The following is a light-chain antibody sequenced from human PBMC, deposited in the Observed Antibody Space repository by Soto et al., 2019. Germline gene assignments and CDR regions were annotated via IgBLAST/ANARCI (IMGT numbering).Light chain of an antibody. V-gene: IGKV3-20*01. J-gene: IGKJ2*01. CDR2: GAS. CDR1: QSVSSSS. CDR3: QHYGASPKYT. Sequence: EIVLTQSPGTLSLSPGQRATLSCRASQSVSSSSLAWYQQRPGQAPRLLIYGASRRATGIPDRFSGSGSGTDFTLNISSLEPEDFAVYYCQHYGASPKYTFGQGTKLEIK.